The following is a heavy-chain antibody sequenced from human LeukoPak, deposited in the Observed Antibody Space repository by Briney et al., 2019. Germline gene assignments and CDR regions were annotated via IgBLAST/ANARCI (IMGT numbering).Heavy chain of an antibody. V-gene: IGHV4-59*01. CDR1: GGSISSYC. D-gene: IGHD4-11*01. CDR2: IYYSGST. Sequence: SETLSLTCTVSGGSISSYCWSWIRQPPGKGLEWIGYIYYSGSTNYNPSLKSRVTISVDTSKNQFSLKLSSVTAADTAVYYCARGYYSNYVDYWGQGTLVTVSS. CDR3: ARGYYSNYVDY. J-gene: IGHJ4*02.